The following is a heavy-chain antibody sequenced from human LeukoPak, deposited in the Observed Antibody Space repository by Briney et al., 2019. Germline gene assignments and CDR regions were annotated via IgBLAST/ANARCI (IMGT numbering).Heavy chain of an antibody. CDR2: ISYDGSNK. V-gene: IGHV3-30*03. CDR3: ARPYYYGSGSYGMDV. J-gene: IGHJ6*02. CDR1: GFTFSSYG. D-gene: IGHD3-10*01. Sequence: GGSLRLSCAASGFTFSSYGMHWVRQAPGKGLEWVAVISYDGSNKYYADSVKGRFTISRDNSKNTLYLQMNSLRAEDTAVYYCARPYYYGSGSYGMDVWGQGTTVTVSS.